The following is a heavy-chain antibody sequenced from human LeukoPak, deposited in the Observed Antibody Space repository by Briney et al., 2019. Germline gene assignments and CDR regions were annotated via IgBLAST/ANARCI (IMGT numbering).Heavy chain of an antibody. CDR3: ARRTSYSSSWYGGNNWFDP. D-gene: IGHD6-13*01. V-gene: IGHV1-2*02. Sequence: ASVKASCKASGYTFTGYYMHWVRQAPGQGLEWMGWINPNSGGTNYAQKFQGRVTMTRDTSISTAYMELSRLRSDDTAVYYCARRTSYSSSWYGGNNWFDPWGQGTLVTVSS. J-gene: IGHJ5*02. CDR2: INPNSGGT. CDR1: GYTFTGYY.